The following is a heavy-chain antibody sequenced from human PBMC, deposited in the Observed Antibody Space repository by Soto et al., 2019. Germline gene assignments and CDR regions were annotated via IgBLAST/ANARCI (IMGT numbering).Heavy chain of an antibody. V-gene: IGHV3-33*01. CDR1: GFTFSSYG. D-gene: IGHD6-13*01. CDR2: IWYDGSNK. J-gene: IGHJ4*02. Sequence: QAQLVESGGGVVQPGRSLRLSCAASGFTFSSYGMHWVRQAPGKGLEWVAIIWYDGSNKYYADSVKGRFTISRDSSKNTLYLQMNSLRAEDTAVYYCARVGSSWSFDYWGKGTLVTVSS. CDR3: ARVGSSWSFDY.